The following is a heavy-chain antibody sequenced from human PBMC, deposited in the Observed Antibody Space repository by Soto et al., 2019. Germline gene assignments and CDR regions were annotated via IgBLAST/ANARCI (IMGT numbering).Heavy chain of an antibody. CDR2: ISSSSSYI. CDR1: GFTFSSYS. V-gene: IGHV3-21*01. Sequence: PGGSLRLSCAASGFTFSSYSMNWVRQAPGKGLEWVSSISSSSSYIYYADSVKGRFTISRDNAKNSLYLQMNSLRAEDTAVYYCARAIVVVVAATPGGMDVWGQGTTVTVSS. CDR3: ARAIVVVVAATPGGMDV. D-gene: IGHD2-15*01. J-gene: IGHJ6*02.